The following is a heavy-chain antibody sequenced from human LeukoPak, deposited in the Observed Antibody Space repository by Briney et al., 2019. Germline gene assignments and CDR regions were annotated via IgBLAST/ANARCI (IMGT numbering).Heavy chain of an antibody. CDR2: IYHSGRT. J-gene: IGHJ6*02. Sequence: SQTLSLTCAVSGGSISSGGYSWSWIRQPPGKGLEWIGYIYHSGRTHYNLSLKSRVTISVDRSKNQFSLKLSSVTAADTAVYYCARDHTYGMDVWGQGTTVTVSS. V-gene: IGHV4-30-2*01. CDR1: GGSISSGGYS. CDR3: ARDHTYGMDV.